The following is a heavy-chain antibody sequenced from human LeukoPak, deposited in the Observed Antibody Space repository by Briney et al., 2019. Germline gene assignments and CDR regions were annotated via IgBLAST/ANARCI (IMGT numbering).Heavy chain of an antibody. CDR2: INPNSGGT. CDR3: ARDKARPSSTPVGW. V-gene: IGHV1-2*02. D-gene: IGHD2-2*01. Sequence: ASVKVSCKASGYTFTGYYMHWVRQAPGQGLEWMGWINPNSGGTNYAQKFQGRVAMTRDTSISTAYMELSRLRSDDTAVYYCARDKARPSSTPVGWWGQGTLVTVSS. J-gene: IGHJ4*02. CDR1: GYTFTGYY.